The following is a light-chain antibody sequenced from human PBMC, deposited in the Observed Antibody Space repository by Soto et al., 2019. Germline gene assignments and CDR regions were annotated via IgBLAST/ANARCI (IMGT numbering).Light chain of an antibody. CDR2: DVS. J-gene: IGKJ1*01. CDR3: QQYKSFWT. Sequence: DIQMTQSPSTPSASVGDGVTITCRASQSIGTWLAWYQQKPGKAPKVLIYDVSSLKSGVPSRFSGSASATEFTLTISSLQPDDFATYYCQQYKSFWTFGQGTKVDIK. V-gene: IGKV1-5*01. CDR1: QSIGTW.